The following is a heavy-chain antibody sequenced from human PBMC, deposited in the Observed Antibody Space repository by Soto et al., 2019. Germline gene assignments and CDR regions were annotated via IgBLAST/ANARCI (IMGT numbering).Heavy chain of an antibody. CDR3: ARRSSGWYFDY. V-gene: IGHV3-23*01. J-gene: IGHJ4*02. Sequence: EVQLLESGGGLVQPGGSLRLSCAASGFTFSSYAMNWVRQAPGKGLEWVSVISGSGDSTYYADSVKGRFTISRDNSKNTLYLQMTSLRAEDTAVYYWARRSSGWYFDYWGQGTLVTVSS. CDR1: GFTFSSYA. CDR2: ISGSGDST. D-gene: IGHD6-19*01.